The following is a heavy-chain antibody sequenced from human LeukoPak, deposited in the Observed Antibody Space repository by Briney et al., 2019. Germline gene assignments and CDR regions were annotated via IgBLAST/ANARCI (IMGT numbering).Heavy chain of an antibody. Sequence: SETLSLTCTVSGGSISSYYWSWIRQPPGKGLEWIGSIYHSGSTYYNPSLKSRVTISVDTSKNQFSLKLSSVTAADTAVHYCARADQRESWDYWGQGTLVTISS. J-gene: IGHJ4*02. V-gene: IGHV4-38-2*02. CDR3: ARADQRESWDY. CDR2: IYHSGST. CDR1: GGSISSYY. D-gene: IGHD5-24*01.